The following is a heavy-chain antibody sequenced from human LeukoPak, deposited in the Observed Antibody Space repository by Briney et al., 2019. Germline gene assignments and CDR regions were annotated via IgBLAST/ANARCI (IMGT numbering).Heavy chain of an antibody. J-gene: IGHJ4*02. CDR2: IYSGGST. CDR3: ASGFLEWLFYFDY. D-gene: IGHD3-3*01. Sequence: GGSLRLSCAASGFTFSSYSMSWVRQAPGKGLEWVSVIYSGGSTYYADSVKGRFTISRDNSKNTLYLQMNSLRAEDTAVYYCASGFLEWLFYFDYWGQGTLVTVSS. CDR1: GFTFSSYS. V-gene: IGHV3-66*01.